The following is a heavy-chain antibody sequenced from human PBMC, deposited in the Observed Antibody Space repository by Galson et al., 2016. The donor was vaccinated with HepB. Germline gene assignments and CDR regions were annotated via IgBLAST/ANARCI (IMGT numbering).Heavy chain of an antibody. Sequence: SLRLSCAASGFTFSNHYMSWIRQAPGKGLEWVAVVSRDASITYYAKSMKGRFTISRDNSMNTLYLQMINLRDDDTGVYFCARELTSHFELDYWGQGALVIVSS. CDR3: ARELTSHFELDY. D-gene: IGHD2-2*01. J-gene: IGHJ4*02. V-gene: IGHV3-30-3*01. CDR2: VSRDASIT. CDR1: GFTFSNHY.